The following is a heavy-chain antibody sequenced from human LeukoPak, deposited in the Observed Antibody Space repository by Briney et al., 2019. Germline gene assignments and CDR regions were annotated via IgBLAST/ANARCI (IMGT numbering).Heavy chain of an antibody. V-gene: IGHV4-61*02. D-gene: IGHD5-12*01. J-gene: IGHJ4*02. CDR2: IYTSGST. Sequence: SQTLSLTCTVSGGSISSGSYYWSWIRQPAGKGLEWIGRIYTSGSTNYNPSLKSRVTISVDTSKNQFSLKLSSVTAADTAVYYCARDSGYSGYANDYWGQGTLVTVSS. CDR3: ARDSGYSGYANDY. CDR1: GGSISSGSYY.